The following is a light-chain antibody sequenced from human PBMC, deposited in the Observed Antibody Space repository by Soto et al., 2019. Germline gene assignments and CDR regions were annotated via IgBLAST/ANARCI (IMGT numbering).Light chain of an antibody. CDR2: AAS. V-gene: IGKV1-39*01. Sequence: DIQMTQSPSSLSASVGDRVTITCRASQSISSYLNWYQQKPGKAPKLLIYAASSLQCGVPSRFSGSGSGTDFTLTISSMQPEDFAIYHCQQSYSTPSFGQGTKVEIK. J-gene: IGKJ1*01. CDR1: QSISSY. CDR3: QQSYSTPS.